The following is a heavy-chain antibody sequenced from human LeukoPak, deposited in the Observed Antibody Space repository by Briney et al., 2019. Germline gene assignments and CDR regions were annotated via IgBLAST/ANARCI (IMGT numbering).Heavy chain of an antibody. D-gene: IGHD3-3*01. V-gene: IGHV4-59*08. CDR3: ARMDFWSGYGFDY. Sequence: PSQSLSLTCTVSGGSISSYYWGSVRQPPGNGLEWVGYIYYSGSTNYTPSLKSRVTISVDPSKNQFPLKLSSVTAADTAVYYCARMDFWSGYGFDYWGQGTLVTVSS. CDR1: GGSISSYY. CDR2: IYYSGST. J-gene: IGHJ4*02.